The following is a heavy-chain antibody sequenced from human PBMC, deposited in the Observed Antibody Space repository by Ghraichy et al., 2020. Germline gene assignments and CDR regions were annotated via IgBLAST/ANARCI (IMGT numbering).Heavy chain of an antibody. CDR3: AKDPLLYSSGWFSEAQNDY. Sequence: GGSLRLSCAASGFTFSSYAMSWVRQAPGKGLEWVSAISGSGGSTYYADSVKGRFTISRDNSKNTLYLQMNSLRAEDTAVYYCAKDPLLYSSGWFSEAQNDYWGQGTLVIVSS. CDR2: ISGSGGST. V-gene: IGHV3-23*01. J-gene: IGHJ4*02. CDR1: GFTFSSYA. D-gene: IGHD6-19*01.